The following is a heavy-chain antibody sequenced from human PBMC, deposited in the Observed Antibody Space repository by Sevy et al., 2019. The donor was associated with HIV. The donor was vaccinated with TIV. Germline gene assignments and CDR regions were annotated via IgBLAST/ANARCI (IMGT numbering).Heavy chain of an antibody. Sequence: ASVKVSCKASGGTFSSYAISWVRQAPGQGLEWMGGIIPIFGTANYAQKCQGRVTITADESTSTAYMELSSLRSEDTAVYYCARVGRRKNPSRPEYYFDYWGQGTLVTVSS. D-gene: IGHD6-6*01. V-gene: IGHV1-69*13. CDR1: GGTFSSYA. J-gene: IGHJ4*02. CDR3: ARVGRRKNPSRPEYYFDY. CDR2: IIPIFGTA.